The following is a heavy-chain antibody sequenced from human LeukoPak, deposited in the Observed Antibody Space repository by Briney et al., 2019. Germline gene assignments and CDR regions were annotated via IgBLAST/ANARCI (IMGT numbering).Heavy chain of an antibody. CDR2: IVSNGDST. Sequence: GGSLRLSCSASGFXFSDCPIHWVRQAPGKGLEYVSAIVSNGDSTYYADSVKGRFTTSRDNAKNTLYLQMSSLRPDDTAVYYCVNPGWYYDSSGYSYYYGMDVWGQGTTVTVSS. D-gene: IGHD3-22*01. J-gene: IGHJ6*02. CDR1: GFXFSDCP. CDR3: VNPGWYYDSSGYSYYYGMDV. V-gene: IGHV3-64D*09.